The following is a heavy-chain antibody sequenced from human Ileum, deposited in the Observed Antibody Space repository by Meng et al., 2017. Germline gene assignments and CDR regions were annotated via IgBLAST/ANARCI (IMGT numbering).Heavy chain of an antibody. D-gene: IGHD2-8*02. V-gene: IGHV3-7*01. Sequence: GESLKISCATSGFIFSNSWMTWVRQAPGKGLEWVANINQRGSEIHYVDSVKGRFIISRDNTKNSVYLQMNSLRAEDTALYYCATASPASFGYWYDFWGQGSLVTVSS. CDR2: INQRGSEI. CDR3: ATASPASFGYWYDF. J-gene: IGHJ4*02. CDR1: GFIFSNSW.